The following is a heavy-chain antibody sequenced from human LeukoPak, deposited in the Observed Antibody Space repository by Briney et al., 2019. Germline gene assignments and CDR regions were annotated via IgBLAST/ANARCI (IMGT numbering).Heavy chain of an antibody. V-gene: IGHV3-23*01. CDR2: ISGSGGGT. D-gene: IGHD3-22*01. Sequence: PGGSLRLSCAASGFTFSSYAMSWVRQAPGKGLEGVSAISGSGGGTYYADSVKARFTISRDNSKNTLYLQMNSLRAEDTAVYYCAKDIGDYYDSSGSDAFDIWGQGTMVTVSS. CDR1: GFTFSSYA. J-gene: IGHJ3*02. CDR3: AKDIGDYYDSSGSDAFDI.